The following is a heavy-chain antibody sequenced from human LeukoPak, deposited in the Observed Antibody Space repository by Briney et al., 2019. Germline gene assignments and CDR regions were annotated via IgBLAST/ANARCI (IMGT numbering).Heavy chain of an antibody. CDR3: ARVSYDILTGQLQQSPDY. CDR2: ISAYNGNT. Sequence: ASVKVSCKASGYTFTGYYMHWVRQAPGQGLEWMGWISAYNGNTNYAQKLRGRVTMTTDTSTSTAYMELRSLRSDDTAVYYCARVSYDILTGQLQQSPDYWGQGTLVTVSS. J-gene: IGHJ4*02. CDR1: GYTFTGYY. V-gene: IGHV1-18*04. D-gene: IGHD3-9*01.